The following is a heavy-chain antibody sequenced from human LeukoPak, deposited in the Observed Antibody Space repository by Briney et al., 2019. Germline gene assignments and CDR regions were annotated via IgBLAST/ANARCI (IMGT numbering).Heavy chain of an antibody. J-gene: IGHJ6*02. CDR2: IIPIFGTA. V-gene: IGHV1-69*13. CDR3: ARKMVAVAVGYYYYGMDV. Sequence: GASVKVSCKASGGTFSSYAISWVRQAPGQGLEWMGGIIPIFGTANYAQKFQGRVTITADESTSTAYMELSSLRSEDTAVYYCARKMVAVAVGYYYYGMDVWGQGTTVTVSS. D-gene: IGHD6-19*01. CDR1: GGTFSSYA.